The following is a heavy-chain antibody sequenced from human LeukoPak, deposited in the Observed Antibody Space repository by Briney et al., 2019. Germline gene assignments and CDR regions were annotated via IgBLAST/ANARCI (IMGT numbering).Heavy chain of an antibody. CDR3: ARDHCSGGSCTFDY. V-gene: IGHV1-69*05. D-gene: IGHD2-15*01. CDR1: GGTFSSYA. CDR2: IIPIFGTA. J-gene: IGHJ4*02. Sequence: ASVKVSCKASGGTFSSYAISWVRQAPGQGLEWMGGIIPIFGTANYAQKFQGRVTITTDESASTAYMELSSLRSEDTAVYYCARDHCSGGSCTFDYWGQGTLVTVSS.